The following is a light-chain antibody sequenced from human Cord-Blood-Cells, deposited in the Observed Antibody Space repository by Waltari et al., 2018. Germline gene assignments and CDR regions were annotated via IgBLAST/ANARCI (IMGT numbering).Light chain of an antibody. CDR3: SSYTSSSTLV. V-gene: IGLV2-14*01. CDR2: EVS. CDR1: SSDVGGYNY. J-gene: IGLJ1*01. Sequence: QSALTQPASVSGSTGQSITISCTGTSSDVGGYNYVSWYQQHPGKAPKLMIYEVSNRPSGVSNRFSVSKSGNTASLTISGLQAEDEADYYCSSYTSSSTLVFGTGTKVTVL.